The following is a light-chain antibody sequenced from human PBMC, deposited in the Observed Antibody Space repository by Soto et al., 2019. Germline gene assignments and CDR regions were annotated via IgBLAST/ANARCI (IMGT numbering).Light chain of an antibody. V-gene: IGLV2-14*01. CDR1: SSDXGGYNF. CDR2: EVT. Sequence: QSVLTQPASVSGSPGQSITISCTGSSSDXGGYNFVSWYQHHPGKAPKLILYEVTTRPSGVSSRFSGSKSGNTASLTISGLQADDEANYYCSSYTSSNTPYVLGTGTQLTVL. CDR3: SSYTSSNTPYV. J-gene: IGLJ1*01.